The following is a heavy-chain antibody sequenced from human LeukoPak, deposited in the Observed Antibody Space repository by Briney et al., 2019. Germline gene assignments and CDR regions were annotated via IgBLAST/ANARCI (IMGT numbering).Heavy chain of an antibody. D-gene: IGHD3-22*01. Sequence: SETLSLTCTVSDASISGYYWSWIRQPPGKGLEWIGYIYYSGSTYYNPSLKSRVTISVDTSKNQFSLKLSSVTAADTAVYYCASASGYIGESPLYWGQGTLVTVSS. CDR2: IYYSGST. CDR3: ASASGYIGESPLY. J-gene: IGHJ4*02. V-gene: IGHV4-59*06. CDR1: DASISGYY.